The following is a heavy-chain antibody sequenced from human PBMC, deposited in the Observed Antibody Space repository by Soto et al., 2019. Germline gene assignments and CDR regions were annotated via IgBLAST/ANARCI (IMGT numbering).Heavy chain of an antibody. Sequence: ASGQVSCKASGYTFTSYGISWVRQAPGQGLEWMGWISAYNGNTNNAQKLQGRVTMTTDTSTSTAYMELRSLRSDDTAVYYCARDPYDFWSSYYYYYYYGMDVWGQGTTVTVS. CDR1: GYTFTSYG. D-gene: IGHD3-3*01. V-gene: IGHV1-18*01. CDR3: ARDPYDFWSSYYYYYYYGMDV. CDR2: ISAYNGNT. J-gene: IGHJ6*02.